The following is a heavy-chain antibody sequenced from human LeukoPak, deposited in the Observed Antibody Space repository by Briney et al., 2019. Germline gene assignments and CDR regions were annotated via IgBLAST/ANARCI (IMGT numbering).Heavy chain of an antibody. V-gene: IGHV1-8*01. J-gene: IGHJ4*02. Sequence: GASVKVSCKASGYTLTSYDINWVRQATGQGLEWMGWMNPNSGNTGYAQKFQGRVTMTRNTSISTAYMELSSLRSEDTAVYYCARLPYSSGWYLNWGQGTLVTVSP. CDR3: ARLPYSSGWYLN. CDR2: MNPNSGNT. D-gene: IGHD6-19*01. CDR1: GYTLTSYD.